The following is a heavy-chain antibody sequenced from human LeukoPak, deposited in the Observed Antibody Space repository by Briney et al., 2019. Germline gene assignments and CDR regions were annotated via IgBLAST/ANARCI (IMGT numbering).Heavy chain of an antibody. J-gene: IGHJ4*02. D-gene: IGHD2-15*01. V-gene: IGHV3-48*03. Sequence: PGGSLRLSCAASGFTFSSYEMNWVRQAPGKGLEWVSYISSGGGTMFYADSVKGRFTISRDNAKNSLYLQIYSRRAEDTANYYCARGGSTYSRRYFDYWGQGTLVTVSP. CDR1: GFTFSSYE. CDR3: ARGGSTYSRRYFDY. CDR2: ISSGGGTM.